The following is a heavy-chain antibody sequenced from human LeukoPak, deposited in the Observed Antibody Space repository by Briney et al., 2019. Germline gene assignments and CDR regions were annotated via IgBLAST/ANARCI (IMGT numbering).Heavy chain of an antibody. CDR1: GFTFSSYA. CDR3: AKDDRRDYYDSSGYYYTYYFDY. V-gene: IGHV3-23*01. J-gene: IGHJ4*02. CDR2: ISGSGGST. Sequence: GGSLRLSCTASGFTFSSYAMSWVRPPPGEGLEWVLAISGSGGSTQSADSVKGQFIISRDNSKNTLYLQMNSLRAEDTAVYYCAKDDRRDYYDSSGYYYTYYFDYWGQGTLVTVSS. D-gene: IGHD3-22*01.